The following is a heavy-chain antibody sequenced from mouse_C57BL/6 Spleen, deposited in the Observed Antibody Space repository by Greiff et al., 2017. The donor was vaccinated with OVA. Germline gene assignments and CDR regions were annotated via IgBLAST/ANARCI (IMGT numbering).Heavy chain of an antibody. CDR2: IRLKSDNYAT. D-gene: IGHD2-1*01. CDR1: GFTFSNYW. CDR3: TVYYPVAY. V-gene: IGHV6-3*01. J-gene: IGHJ3*01. Sequence: EVMLVESGGGLVQPGGSMKLSCVASGFTFSNYWMNWVRQSPEKGLEWVAQIRLKSDNYATHYAESVKGRFTISRDDSKRSVYLQMNNLRAEDTGIYYCTVYYPVAYWGQGTLVTVSA.